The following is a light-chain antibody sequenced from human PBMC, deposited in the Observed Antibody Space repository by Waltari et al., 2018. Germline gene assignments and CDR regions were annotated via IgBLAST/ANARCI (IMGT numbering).Light chain of an antibody. CDR2: GTS. J-gene: IGKJ4*01. CDR3: QQHSNFLT. V-gene: IGKV3-11*01. CDR1: QSVSSY. Sequence: DTVLPHSPATLSLSPGERATLSCRASQSVSSYLAWYQQKPGHAPRLLIYGTSNMATGIPARFSGSGSGTDFTLTISSLKPEDFAIYYCQQHSNFLTFGRGTKVDIK.